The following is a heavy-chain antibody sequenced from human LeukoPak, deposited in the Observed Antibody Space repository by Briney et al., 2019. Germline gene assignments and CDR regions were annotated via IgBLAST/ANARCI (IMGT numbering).Heavy chain of an antibody. D-gene: IGHD3-10*01. CDR2: MNPNSGNT. CDR3: AREPTGDYYYYLDV. Sequence: ASVKVSCKASVYTFTSYDINWVGQATGQGLEWMGWMNPNSGNTGYAQKFQGRVTITRNTSISTAYMELRSLRSEDTAVYYCAREPTGDYYYYLDVWGKGTTVTVSS. V-gene: IGHV1-8*03. J-gene: IGHJ6*03. CDR1: VYTFTSYD.